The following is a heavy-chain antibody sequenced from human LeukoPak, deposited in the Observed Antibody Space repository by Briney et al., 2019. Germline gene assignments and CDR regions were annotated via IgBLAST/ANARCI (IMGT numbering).Heavy chain of an antibody. V-gene: IGHV3-48*04. CDR1: GFTFSSYS. J-gene: IGHJ4*02. D-gene: IGHD2-2*02. CDR3: ARAQDIVVVPAAIRGSRIPSPEY. Sequence: GGSLRLSCAASGFTFSSYSMNWVRQAPGKGLEWVSYISSSSSTIYYADSVKGRFTISRDNAKNSLYLQMNSLRAEDTAVYYCARAQDIVVVPAAIRGSRIPSPEYWGQGTLVTVSS. CDR2: ISSSSSTI.